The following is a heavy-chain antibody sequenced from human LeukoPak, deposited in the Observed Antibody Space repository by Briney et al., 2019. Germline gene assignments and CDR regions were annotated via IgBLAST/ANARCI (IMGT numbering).Heavy chain of an antibody. D-gene: IGHD2-2*01. V-gene: IGHV3-7*01. CDR2: IKQDGSEK. Sequence: GGSLRLSCAASGFTFSSYWMSWVRQAPGKGLEWVANIKQDGSEKYYVDSVKGRFTISRDNAKNSLYLRMNSLRAEDTAVYYCAREDTENCSSTSCYYYYYMDVWGKGTTVTVSS. CDR3: AREDTENCSSTSCYYYYYMDV. CDR1: GFTFSSYW. J-gene: IGHJ6*03.